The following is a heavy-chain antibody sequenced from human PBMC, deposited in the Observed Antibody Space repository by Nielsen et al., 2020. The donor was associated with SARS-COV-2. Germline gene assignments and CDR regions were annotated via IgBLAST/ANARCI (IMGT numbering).Heavy chain of an antibody. Sequence: GESLKISCAASGFTFNNYAMSWVRQAPGKGLEWVSTISGSGDSTYYSDSVKGQFTISRDNSKNTLYLQMNSLGAEDTAVYYCAKEGLSIAAAGTVDYWGQGTLVAVSS. D-gene: IGHD6-13*01. J-gene: IGHJ4*02. CDR3: AKEGLSIAAAGTVDY. V-gene: IGHV3-23*01. CDR2: ISGSGDST. CDR1: GFTFNNYA.